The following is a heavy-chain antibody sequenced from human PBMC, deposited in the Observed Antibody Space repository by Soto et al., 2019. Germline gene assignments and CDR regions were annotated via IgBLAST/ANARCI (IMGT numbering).Heavy chain of an antibody. CDR3: ALQVAAAGFFDY. CDR1: GYTFTSYA. CDR2: INAGNGNT. D-gene: IGHD6-13*01. J-gene: IGHJ4*02. Sequence: QVQLVQSGAEVKKPGASVKVSCKASGYTFTSYAMHWVRQAPGQRLEWMGWINAGNGNTKYSQKFQGRVTITRDKSASTAYMELSSLRSEDTAVYYCALQVAAAGFFDYWGQGTLVTVSS. V-gene: IGHV1-3*01.